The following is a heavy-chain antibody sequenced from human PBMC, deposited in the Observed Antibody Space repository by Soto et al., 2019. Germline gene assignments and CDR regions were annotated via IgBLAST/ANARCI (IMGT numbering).Heavy chain of an antibody. D-gene: IGHD6-6*01. CDR3: ASNGTFSSSSSQSSGMDV. V-gene: IGHV1-69*01. J-gene: IGHJ6*01. CDR1: GGTFADFI. Sequence: QVQLVQSGAEVKEPGSSVKVSCKASGGTFADFIMNWVRQTPGQGLEWMGGIVPMFGTATYAEKFKGRVTISANGSTSAAYGALTSPLPDYPAVYYCASNGTFSSSSSQSSGMDVWGQGTTVTVS. CDR2: IVPMFGTA.